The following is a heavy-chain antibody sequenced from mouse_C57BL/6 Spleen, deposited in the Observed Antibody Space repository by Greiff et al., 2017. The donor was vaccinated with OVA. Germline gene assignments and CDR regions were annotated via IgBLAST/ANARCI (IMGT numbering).Heavy chain of an antibody. CDR3: ARFGTTVVARYYFDY. CDR2: IYPRDGST. Sequence: VHLVESDAELVKPGASVKISCKVSGYTFTDHTIHWMKQRPEQGLEWIGYIYPRDGSTKYNEKFKGKATLTADKSSSTAYMQLNSLTSEDSAVYFCARFGTTVVARYYFDYWGQGTTLTVSS. J-gene: IGHJ2*01. CDR1: GYTFTDHT. D-gene: IGHD1-1*01. V-gene: IGHV1-78*01.